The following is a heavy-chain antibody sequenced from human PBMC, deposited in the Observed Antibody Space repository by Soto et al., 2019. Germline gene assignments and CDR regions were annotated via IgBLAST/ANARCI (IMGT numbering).Heavy chain of an antibody. V-gene: IGHV1-58*01. CDR3: AADGDNSRFDS. D-gene: IGHD6-13*01. CDR1: VFTFTSSA. CDR2: IVVGSGNT. Sequence: GXSVKVSCEASVFTFTSSAVKWVRQARGQRLEWIGWIVVGSGNTNYAQKFQERVTITRDMSTSTAYMELSSLRSEDTAVYYCAADGDNSRFDSWGQGSLVTLSS. J-gene: IGHJ4*02.